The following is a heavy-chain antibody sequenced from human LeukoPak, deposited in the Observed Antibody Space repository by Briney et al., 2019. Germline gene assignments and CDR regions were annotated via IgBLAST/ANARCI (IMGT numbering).Heavy chain of an antibody. CDR2: IGIESGNT. Sequence: GGPLRLSCAASGFTFSDHSMTWVRQAPGKGREWISYIGIESGNTNYADSVKGRFTISGDKAKNSLYLQMNSLRVEDTAVYYCARDYKYAFDNWGQGTLVTVSS. CDR3: ARDYKYAFDN. CDR1: GFTFSDHS. V-gene: IGHV3-48*01. D-gene: IGHD5-24*01. J-gene: IGHJ4*02.